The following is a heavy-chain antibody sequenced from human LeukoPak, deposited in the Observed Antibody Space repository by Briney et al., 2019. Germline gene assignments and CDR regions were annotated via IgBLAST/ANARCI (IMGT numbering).Heavy chain of an antibody. Sequence: GGSLRLSCAASGFTLDDHGMSWVRQVPGKGLEWVSGINWNGGSTGYADSMKGRFTISRDNAKNSLYLQMNSLRAEDTALYYCASGDRNGWYFDYWGQGTLVTVSS. CDR2: INWNGGST. J-gene: IGHJ4*02. CDR1: GFTLDDHG. CDR3: ASGDRNGWYFDY. D-gene: IGHD6-19*01. V-gene: IGHV3-20*04.